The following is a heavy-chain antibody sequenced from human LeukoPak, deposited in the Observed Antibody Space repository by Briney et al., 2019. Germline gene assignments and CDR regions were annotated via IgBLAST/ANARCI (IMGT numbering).Heavy chain of an antibody. J-gene: IGHJ4*02. CDR2: ISGSGGST. CDR3: AKVFYYDSSGRCFDY. D-gene: IGHD3-22*01. V-gene: IGHV3-23*01. CDR1: GFTFSSYA. Sequence: PGGSLRLSCAASGFTFSSYAMSWVRQAPGKGLECVSRISGSGGSTYYADSVKGRFTISRDNSKNTLYLQMNSLRAEDTALYYCAKVFYYDSSGRCFDYWGQGTLVTVSS.